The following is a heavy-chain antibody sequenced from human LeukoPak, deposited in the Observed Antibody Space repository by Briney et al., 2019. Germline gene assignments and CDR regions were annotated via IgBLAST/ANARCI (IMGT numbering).Heavy chain of an antibody. CDR3: AKSVEMYYYDSSGYYYFHY. J-gene: IGHJ4*02. V-gene: IGHV3-23*01. Sequence: PGGSLRLXCAASGFTFSSYAMSWVRQAPGKGLEWVSAISGSGGSTYYADSVKGRFTISRDNSKNTLYLQMNSLRAEDTAVYYCAKSVEMYYYDSSGYYYFHYWGQGTLVTVSS. CDR2: ISGSGGST. CDR1: GFTFSSYA. D-gene: IGHD3-22*01.